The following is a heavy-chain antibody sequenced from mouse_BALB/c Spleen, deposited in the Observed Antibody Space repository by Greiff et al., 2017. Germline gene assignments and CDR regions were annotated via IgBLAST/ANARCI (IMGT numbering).Heavy chain of an antibody. Sequence: EVKLMESGPGLVKPSQSLSLTCTVTGYSITSDYAWNWIRQFPGNKLEWMGYISYSGSTSYNPSLKSRISITRDTSKNQFFLQLNSVTTEDTATYYCARSYGRFAYWGQGTLVTVSA. CDR1: GYSITSDYA. CDR2: ISYSGST. J-gene: IGHJ3*01. D-gene: IGHD2-10*02. CDR3: ARSYGRFAY. V-gene: IGHV3-2*02.